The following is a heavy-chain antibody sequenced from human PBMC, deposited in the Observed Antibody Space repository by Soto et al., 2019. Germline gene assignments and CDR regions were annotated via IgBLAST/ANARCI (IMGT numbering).Heavy chain of an antibody. D-gene: IGHD5-18*01. CDR3: AKVRAGYSYGTLGY. Sequence: GGSLRLSCAASGFTFSSYAMSWVRQAPGKGLEWVSAISGSGGSTYYADSVKGRFTISRDNSKNTLYLQMNSLRAEDTAVYYCAKVRAGYSYGTLGYWGQGTLVTVSS. CDR2: ISGSGGST. J-gene: IGHJ4*02. V-gene: IGHV3-23*01. CDR1: GFTFSSYA.